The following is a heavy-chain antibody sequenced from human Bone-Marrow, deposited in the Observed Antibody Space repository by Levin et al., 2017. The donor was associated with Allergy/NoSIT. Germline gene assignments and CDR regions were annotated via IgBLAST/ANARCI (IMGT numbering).Heavy chain of an antibody. V-gene: IGHV3-13*04. CDR2: IGTAADS. CDR3: ARVALRRYCTSTSCSDSGYYFDY. CDR1: GFTFSSYD. D-gene: IGHD2-2*01. Sequence: LSLTCAASGFTFSSYDMHWVRQATGRGLEWVSAIGTAADSYYSGSVKGRFTVSRDNAKNSFYLQMNSLSAGATAVYYCARVALRRYCTSTSCSDSGYYFDYWGQGTLVTVSS. J-gene: IGHJ4*02.